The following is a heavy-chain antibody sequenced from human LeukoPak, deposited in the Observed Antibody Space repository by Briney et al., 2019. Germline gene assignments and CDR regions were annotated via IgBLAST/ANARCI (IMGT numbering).Heavy chain of an antibody. V-gene: IGHV4-39*07. Sequence: SETLSLTGTVSGGSISSSSYYWGWIRQPPGKGLEWIGSIYYSGSTYYNPSLKSRATISVDTSKNQFSLKLSSVTAADTAVYYCARYSGSYNWFDPWGQGTLVTVSS. CDR3: ARYSGSYNWFDP. D-gene: IGHD1-26*01. CDR1: GGSISSSSYY. CDR2: IYYSGST. J-gene: IGHJ5*02.